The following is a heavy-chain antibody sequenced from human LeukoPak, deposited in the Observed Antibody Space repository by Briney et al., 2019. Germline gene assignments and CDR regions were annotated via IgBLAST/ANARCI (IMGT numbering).Heavy chain of an antibody. CDR2: ISAYNGNT. J-gene: IGHJ6*03. CDR3: ARRDYYGSGSYPYYYHNYMDV. Sequence: ASAKVSCKASGYTFTSYGISWVRQAPGQGLEWMGWISAYNGNTNYARKLQGRVTMTTDTSTSTAYMELSSLRSEDTAVYYCARRDYYGSGSYPYYYHNYMDVWGKGTTLTISS. CDR1: GYTFTSYG. V-gene: IGHV1-18*01. D-gene: IGHD3-10*01.